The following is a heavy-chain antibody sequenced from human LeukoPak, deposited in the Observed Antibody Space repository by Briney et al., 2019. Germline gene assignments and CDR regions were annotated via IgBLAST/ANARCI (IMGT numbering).Heavy chain of an antibody. CDR1: GYTFTSYG. V-gene: IGHV1-3*01. Sequence: ASVKVSCKASGYTFTSYGISWVRQAPGQRLEWMGWINAGNGNTKYSQKFQGRVTITRDTSASTAYMELSSLRSEDTAVYYCARGAAAGRSWFDPWGQGTLVTVSP. J-gene: IGHJ5*02. CDR2: INAGNGNT. D-gene: IGHD6-13*01. CDR3: ARGAAAGRSWFDP.